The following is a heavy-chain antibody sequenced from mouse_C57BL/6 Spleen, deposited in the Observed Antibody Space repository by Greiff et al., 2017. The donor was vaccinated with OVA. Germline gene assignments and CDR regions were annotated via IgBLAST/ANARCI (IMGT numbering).Heavy chain of an antibody. D-gene: IGHD2-1*01. J-gene: IGHJ4*01. CDR3: AISYGNFGGAMGY. CDR2: INPSTGGT. V-gene: IGHV1-42*01. CDR1: GYSFTGYY. Sequence: VQLKESGPELVKPGASVKISCKASGYSFTGYYMNWVKQSPETSLEWIGEINPSTGGTTYNQKFKAKATLTVDKYSSTAYMQLKSRTSEDSAVEYYAISYGNFGGAMGYWGQGTSVTVSS.